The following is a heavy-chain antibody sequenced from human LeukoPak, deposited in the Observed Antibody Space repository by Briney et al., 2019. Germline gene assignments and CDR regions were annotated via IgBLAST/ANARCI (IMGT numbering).Heavy chain of an antibody. J-gene: IGHJ4*02. CDR2: INPNSGDT. Sequence: ASVKVSCKASGYTFTDYYMHWVRQAPGQGLEWMGWINPNSGDTNYAQKFQGRVTMTRDTSISTAYMELSRLRSDDTAVYYCARVRDLWFGDFDYWGQGTLVTVSS. CDR3: ARVRDLWFGDFDY. V-gene: IGHV1-2*02. D-gene: IGHD3-10*01. CDR1: GYTFTDYY.